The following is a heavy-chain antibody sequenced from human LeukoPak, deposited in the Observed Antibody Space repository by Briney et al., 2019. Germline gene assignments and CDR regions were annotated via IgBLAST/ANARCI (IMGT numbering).Heavy chain of an antibody. Sequence: GGSLRLSCAASGFTFSSYEMNWVRQAPGKGLEWIAYISSSGSTKYYADSVKGRFTISRVNAKNSLYLQMNSLRAEDTALYYCARIARGYWGQGTLVTVSS. D-gene: IGHD2-21*01. CDR1: GFTFSSYE. CDR2: ISSSGSTK. J-gene: IGHJ4*02. V-gene: IGHV3-48*03. CDR3: ARIARGY.